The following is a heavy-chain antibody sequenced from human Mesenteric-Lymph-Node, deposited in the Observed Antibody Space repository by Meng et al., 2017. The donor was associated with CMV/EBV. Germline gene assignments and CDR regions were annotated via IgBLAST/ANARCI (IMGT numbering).Heavy chain of an antibody. D-gene: IGHD5-18*01. J-gene: IGHJ3*01. CDR2: IWYDGSNK. CDR3: AKGSSYGPAV. V-gene: IGHV3-33*06. Sequence: GESLKISCAASGFTFSSYGMHWVRPAPGKGLEWVAVIWYDGSNKYYADSVKGRFTISRDNSKNTLYLQMNSLSAEDTAVYYCAKGSSYGPAVWGQGTMVTVSS. CDR1: GFTFSSYG.